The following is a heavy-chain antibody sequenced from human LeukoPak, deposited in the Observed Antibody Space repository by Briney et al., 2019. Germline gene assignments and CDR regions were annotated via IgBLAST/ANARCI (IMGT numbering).Heavy chain of an antibody. CDR3: AKDPRLGLLRFADLPEEAGWLGP. V-gene: IGHV3-23*01. Sequence: GGSLRLSCEASGFRFSDYAMNWIRQAPGKGLEWVSMISGSGDRTIYADSVRGRFTISRDNSKHTLFLQINTLRVDDTAVYYCAKDPRLGLLRFADLPEEAGWLGPWGRGTLVTVSS. D-gene: IGHD3-10*01. CDR2: ISGSGDRT. J-gene: IGHJ5*02. CDR1: GFRFSDYA.